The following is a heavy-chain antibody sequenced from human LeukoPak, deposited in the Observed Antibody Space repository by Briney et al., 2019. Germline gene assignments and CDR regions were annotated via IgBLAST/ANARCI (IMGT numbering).Heavy chain of an antibody. CDR3: ARTEITIPRGPRGFDI. CDR1: GGSVSRYY. D-gene: IGHD3-10*01. Sequence: PSETLSLTCIVSGGSVSRYYWSWVRQPPGKGLEWIGYIYYSGNTNYNPSLKGRVTMSVDTSKNQFSLNLTSVTAADTAVYYCARTEITIPRGPRGFDIWRQGTMVTVSS. V-gene: IGHV4-59*02. J-gene: IGHJ3*02. CDR2: IYYSGNT.